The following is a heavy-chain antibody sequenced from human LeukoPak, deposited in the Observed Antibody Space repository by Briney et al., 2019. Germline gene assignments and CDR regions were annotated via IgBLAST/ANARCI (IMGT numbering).Heavy chain of an antibody. CDR3: AKEPVGRYDSSGFFDY. V-gene: IGHV3-30*18. CDR2: ISYDGSNK. J-gene: IGHJ4*02. D-gene: IGHD3-22*01. CDR1: GFTFSSYG. Sequence: GSLRLSCAASGFTFSSYGMHWVRQAPGKGLEWVAVISYDGSNKYYADSVKGRFTISRDNSKNTLYLQMNSLRAEDTAVYYCAKEPVGRYDSSGFFDYWGQGTLVTVSS.